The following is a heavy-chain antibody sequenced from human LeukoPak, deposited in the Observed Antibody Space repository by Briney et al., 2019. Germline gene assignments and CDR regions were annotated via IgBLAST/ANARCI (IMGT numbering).Heavy chain of an antibody. D-gene: IGHD3-22*01. V-gene: IGHV3-21*01. J-gene: IGHJ4*02. CDR3: ARAPTYYYDSSGYSHFDY. CDR1: GFTFSSYS. Sequence: GGSLRLSCAASGFTFSSYSMNWVRQAPGKGLEWVSSISSSSSYIYYADPVKGRFTISRDNAKNSLYLQMNSLRAEDTAVYYCARAPTYYYDSSGYSHFDYWGQGTLVTVSS. CDR2: ISSSSSYI.